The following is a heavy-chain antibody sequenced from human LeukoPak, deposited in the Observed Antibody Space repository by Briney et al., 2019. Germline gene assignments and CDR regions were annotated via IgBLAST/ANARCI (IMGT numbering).Heavy chain of an antibody. V-gene: IGHV3-7*03. CDR2: INHDGSEK. Sequence: GGSLRVSCAASGFSFSTHSLTWVRQAPGKGLQWVANINHDGSEKNYVDSVKGRFTISRDNAENSLYLQVNSLRAEDTAIYYCARGSGWVDYWGQGTLVTVSS. J-gene: IGHJ4*02. CDR1: GFSFSTHS. CDR3: ARGSGWVDY. D-gene: IGHD6-19*01.